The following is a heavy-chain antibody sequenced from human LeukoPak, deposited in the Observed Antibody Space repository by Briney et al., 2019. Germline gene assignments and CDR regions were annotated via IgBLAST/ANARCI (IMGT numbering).Heavy chain of an antibody. V-gene: IGHV1-2*02. CDR2: INPNSGDT. CDR1: EYTFTDYY. J-gene: IGHJ3*02. D-gene: IGHD3-16*02. Sequence: ASVKVSCKASEYTFTDYYMHWVRQAPGQGLEWMGWINPNSGDTNYAQKFQGRVTMTRDPSISTAYMALTRLRSDDTAVYYCARDLSNYDYVWGSYRFAFDIWGQGTMVTVSS. CDR3: ARDLSNYDYVWGSYRFAFDI.